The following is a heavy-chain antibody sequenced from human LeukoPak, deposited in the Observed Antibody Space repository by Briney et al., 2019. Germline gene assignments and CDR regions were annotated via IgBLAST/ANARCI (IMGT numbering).Heavy chain of an antibody. Sequence: PGGSLRLSCAASGFTFDDYAMHWVRQAPGKGLEWVSGISWNSGSIGYADSVKGRFTISRGNAKNSLYLQMNSLRVEDTAVYYCARKTGDCWGQGTLVIVSS. CDR3: ARKTGDC. D-gene: IGHD1-14*01. CDR2: ISWNSGSI. CDR1: GFTFDDYA. V-gene: IGHV3-9*01. J-gene: IGHJ4*02.